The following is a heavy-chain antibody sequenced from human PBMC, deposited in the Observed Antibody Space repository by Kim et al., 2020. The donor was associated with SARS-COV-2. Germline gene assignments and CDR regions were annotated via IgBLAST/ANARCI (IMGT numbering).Heavy chain of an antibody. CDR2: IKQDGSEK. CDR1: GFTFSSYW. Sequence: GGSLRLSCAASGFTFSSYWMSWVRQAPGKGLEWVANIKQDGSEKYYVDSVKGRFTISRDNAKNSLYLQMNSLRAEDTAVYYCARVPIAAAGRDHNWYFDLWGRGTLVTVSS. V-gene: IGHV3-7*03. CDR3: ARVPIAAAGRDHNWYFDL. D-gene: IGHD6-13*01. J-gene: IGHJ2*01.